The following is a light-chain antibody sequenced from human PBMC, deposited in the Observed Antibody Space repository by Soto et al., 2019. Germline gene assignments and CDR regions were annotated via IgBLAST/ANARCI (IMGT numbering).Light chain of an antibody. CDR3: QQYNSYPYT. CDR2: KAS. Sequence: DLQMTQSPSTLSASVGDRVTITCRASQSITSWLAWYQQIPGKAPNLLIYKASSLESGVPSRFSGSGSGTEFTLTISSLQPDDFATYYCQQYNSYPYTFGQGTKLEIK. V-gene: IGKV1-5*03. CDR1: QSITSW. J-gene: IGKJ2*01.